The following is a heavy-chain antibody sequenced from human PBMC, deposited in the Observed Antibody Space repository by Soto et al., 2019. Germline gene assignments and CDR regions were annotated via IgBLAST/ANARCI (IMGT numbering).Heavy chain of an antibody. CDR3: ASFIPPWFGELLYYYYGMDV. CDR2: IYYSGST. CDR1: GGSISSSSYY. D-gene: IGHD3-10*01. V-gene: IGHV4-39*01. Sequence: QLQLQESGPGLVKPSETLSLTCTVSGGSISSSSYYWGWIRQPPGKGLEWIGSIYYSGSTYYNPSLKSRVTISVDTSKNQFSLKLSSVTAADTAVYYCASFIPPWFGELLYYYYGMDVWGLGTTVTVSS. J-gene: IGHJ6*02.